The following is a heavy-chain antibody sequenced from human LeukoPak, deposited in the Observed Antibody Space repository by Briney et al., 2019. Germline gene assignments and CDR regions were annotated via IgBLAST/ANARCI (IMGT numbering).Heavy chain of an antibody. Sequence: PSETLSLTCTVSGGSISSGSYYWGWIRQPPGKGLEWIGSIYYSGSTYYNPSLKSRVTISVDTSKNQFSLKLSSVTAADTAVYYCARRLRRYSSSWGFDYWGQGTLVTVSS. J-gene: IGHJ4*02. V-gene: IGHV4-39*07. CDR2: IYYSGST. CDR1: GGSISSGSYY. D-gene: IGHD6-13*01. CDR3: ARRLRRYSSSWGFDY.